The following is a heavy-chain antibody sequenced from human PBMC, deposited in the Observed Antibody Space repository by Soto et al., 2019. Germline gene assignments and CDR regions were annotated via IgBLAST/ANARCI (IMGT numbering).Heavy chain of an antibody. CDR1: GVSVSNRTHY. J-gene: IGHJ6*01. CDR3: VRELGLTDRRDDKYYYNDLDV. CDR2: LYYGGT. V-gene: IGHV4-61*01. Sequence: LSLTCEVSGVSVSNRTHYWTWIRQPPGKGLEWIGFLYYGGTNYNPSLKSRLTIALDTSKNQISLNLSSVTAADTAVYYCVRELGLTDRRDDKYYYNDLDVWGQGTTVTVAS. D-gene: IGHD3-22*01.